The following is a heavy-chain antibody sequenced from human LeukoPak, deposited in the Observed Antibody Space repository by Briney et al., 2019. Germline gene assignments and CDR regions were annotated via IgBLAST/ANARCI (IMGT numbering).Heavy chain of an antibody. CDR2: IIPIFGTA. V-gene: IGHV1-69*13. CDR3: ARAYYDYGDYLGWFDP. J-gene: IGHJ5*02. D-gene: IGHD4-17*01. CDR1: GGTFSSYA. Sequence: EASVKVSCKASGGTFSSYAISWVRQAPGQGLEWMGGIIPIFGTANYAQKFQGRVTITADESTSTAYMELSSLRSEDTAVYYCARAYYDYGDYLGWFDPWGQGTLVTVSS.